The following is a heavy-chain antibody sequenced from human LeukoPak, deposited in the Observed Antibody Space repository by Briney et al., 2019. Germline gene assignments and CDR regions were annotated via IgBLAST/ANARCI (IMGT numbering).Heavy chain of an antibody. Sequence: ASVKVSCKASGYTFTGYYMHWVRQAPGQGLEWMGWINPNSGGTNYAQKFQGRVTMTRDTSISTAYMELSRLRSDDTAVYYCARVRLPRGYSGYDWAYWGQGTLVTVSS. CDR3: ARVRLPRGYSGYDWAY. CDR2: INPNSGGT. J-gene: IGHJ4*02. CDR1: GYTFTGYY. V-gene: IGHV1-2*02. D-gene: IGHD5-12*01.